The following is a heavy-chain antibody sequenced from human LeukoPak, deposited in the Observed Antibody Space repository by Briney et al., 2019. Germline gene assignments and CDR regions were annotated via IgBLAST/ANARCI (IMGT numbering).Heavy chain of an antibody. CDR1: GGSFSGYY. Sequence: SETLSLTCAVYGGSFSGYYWSWIRQPPGKGLEWIGYIYYSGSTNYNPSLKSRVTISVDTSKNQFSLKLSSVTAADTAVYYCASGADGGNDYWGQGTLVTVSS. D-gene: IGHD2-15*01. V-gene: IGHV4-59*08. CDR2: IYYSGST. CDR3: ASGADGGNDY. J-gene: IGHJ4*02.